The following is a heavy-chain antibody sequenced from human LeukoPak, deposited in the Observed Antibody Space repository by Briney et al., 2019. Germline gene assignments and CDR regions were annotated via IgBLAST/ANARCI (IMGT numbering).Heavy chain of an antibody. CDR3: AREDSSGWGYFQH. Sequence: KLSETLSLTCTVSGGSISSYYWSWIRQPPGKGPEWIGHIYTRGSTNYNPSLTSRVTMSVDTSKNQFSLKLSSVPAADTAVYYCAREDSSGWGYFQHWGQGTLVTVSS. CDR1: GGSISSYY. D-gene: IGHD6-19*01. J-gene: IGHJ1*01. V-gene: IGHV4-4*07. CDR2: IYTRGST.